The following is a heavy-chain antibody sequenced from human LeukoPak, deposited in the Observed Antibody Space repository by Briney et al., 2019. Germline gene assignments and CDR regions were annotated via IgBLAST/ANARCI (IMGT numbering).Heavy chain of an antibody. J-gene: IGHJ5*02. D-gene: IGHD3-22*01. CDR2: TASDGSNE. CDR1: GFTFSDYG. CDR3: ARDNDPDYSSSPGWFDL. V-gene: IGHV3-30*06. Sequence: GGSLRLSCAASGFTFSDYGMHWVRLAPGKGLEWVGVTASDGSNEFYADSVKGRFTVSRDNSKNTLYLHMNSLRAEDTAVYYCARDNDPDYSSSPGWFDLWGQGTLVTVSS.